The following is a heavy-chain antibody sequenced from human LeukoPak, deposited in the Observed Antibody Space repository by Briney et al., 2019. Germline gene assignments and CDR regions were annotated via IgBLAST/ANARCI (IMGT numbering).Heavy chain of an antibody. CDR1: GFTFSSYG. CDR2: IWYDGSNK. Sequence: GGSLRLSCAASGFTFSSYGMHWVRQAPGKGLEWVAVIWYDGSNKYYADSVKGRFTISRDNSKNMLYLQMNSLRAEDTAVYYCARGSGYSGYDAVDHWGQGTLVTVSS. J-gene: IGHJ4*02. CDR3: ARGSGYSGYDAVDH. D-gene: IGHD5-12*01. V-gene: IGHV3-33*01.